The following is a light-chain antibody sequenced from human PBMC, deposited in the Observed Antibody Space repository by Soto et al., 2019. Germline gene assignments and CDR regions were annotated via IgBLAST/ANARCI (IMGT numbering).Light chain of an antibody. CDR1: QSIRSY. CDR2: AAS. Sequence: DIQMTQSPSSMSASVGDRVTITCRASQSIRSYLNWYQQKPGKAPKLLIYAASSLQSGVPSRFSGSSSGTYSTLISSSLPPEDFATYCCQHSYWTPWTFGQGTKVEIK. V-gene: IGKV1-39*01. J-gene: IGKJ1*01. CDR3: QHSYWTPWT.